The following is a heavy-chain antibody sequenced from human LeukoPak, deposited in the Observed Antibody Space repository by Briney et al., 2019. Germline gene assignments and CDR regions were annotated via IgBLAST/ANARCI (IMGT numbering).Heavy chain of an antibody. V-gene: IGHV4-34*01. CDR3: ARDPTTVVTLPYYFHV. J-gene: IGHJ4*02. CDR2: INHSGNT. Sequence: PSETLSLTYAVSGGSFIGSHWNWIRQPPGKGLEWIGEINHSGNTNYNPSLKSRVTISVDTSKNQFSPKLRSVTAADTAVYYCARDPTTVVTLPYYFHVWGQGTLVTVSS. D-gene: IGHD4-23*01. CDR1: GGSFIGSH.